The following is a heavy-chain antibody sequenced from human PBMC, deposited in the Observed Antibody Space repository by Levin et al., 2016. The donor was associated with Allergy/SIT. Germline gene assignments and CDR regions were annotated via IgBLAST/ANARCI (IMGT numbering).Heavy chain of an antibody. CDR3: ASGSTVATTH. D-gene: IGHD4-11*01. Sequence: SETLSLTCTVSGDSISSSRNYWAWIRQPPGKGLEWIGSLYSSGNTYSSPSLKSRVTISIDRSKNQFSLKLSSVTAADTAVYYCASGSTVATTHWGRGTLVTVSS. J-gene: IGHJ4*02. V-gene: IGHV4-39*01. CDR2: LYSSGNT. CDR1: GDSISSSRNY.